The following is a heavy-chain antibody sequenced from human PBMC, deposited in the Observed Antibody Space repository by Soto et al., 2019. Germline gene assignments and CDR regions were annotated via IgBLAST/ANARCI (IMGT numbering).Heavy chain of an antibody. D-gene: IGHD6-25*01. CDR1: GYTLTELS. CDR2: FDPEDGET. J-gene: IGHJ4*02. V-gene: IGHV1-24*01. CDR3: ASTRLSSASVRDFDY. Sequence: ASVKVSCKVSGYTLTELSMHWVRQAPGKGLEWMGGFDPEDGETIYAQKFQGRVTMTADTSTDTAYMELSSLRSEDTAVYYCASTRLSSASVRDFDYWGQGTLVTVSS.